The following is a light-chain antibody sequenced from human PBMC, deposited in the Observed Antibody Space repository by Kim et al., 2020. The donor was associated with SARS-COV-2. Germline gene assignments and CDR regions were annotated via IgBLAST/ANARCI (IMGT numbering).Light chain of an antibody. CDR3: CSYAGSSWV. CDR1: SSYVGSYSL. V-gene: IGLV2-23*01. Sequence: PGQSITITSTGTSSYVGSYSLVSWYQQHPGKAPKLMIYEGSKRPSGVSNRFSGSKSGNTASLTISGLQAEDEADYYCCSYAGSSWVFGGGTQLTVL. CDR2: EGS. J-gene: IGLJ3*02.